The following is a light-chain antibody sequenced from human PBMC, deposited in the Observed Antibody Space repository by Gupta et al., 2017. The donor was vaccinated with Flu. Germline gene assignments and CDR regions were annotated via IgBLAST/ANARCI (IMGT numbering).Light chain of an antibody. CDR3: QQYQSYPYT. CDR1: QSIGSW. J-gene: IGKJ2*01. CDR2: KAS. V-gene: IGKV1-5*03. Sequence: PSTLSASVGDRVTITCRASQSIGSWLAWHQQKPGQAPKVLIYKASDLESGVPSRFSGSGSGTEFTLTISGLQPDDFATYYCQQYQSYPYTFGQGTKLDMK.